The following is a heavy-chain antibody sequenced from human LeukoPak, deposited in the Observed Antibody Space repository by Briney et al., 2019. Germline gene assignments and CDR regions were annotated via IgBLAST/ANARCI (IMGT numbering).Heavy chain of an antibody. D-gene: IGHD1-26*01. CDR1: GFTFSSYG. CDR3: ARVGIGRYSFDS. Sequence: GGSLRLSCAASGFTFSSYGMHWVRQAPGKGLERVAFIRYDGSNKYYADSVKGRFTISRDNARNTLYLEMNSLRAEDTAVYYCARVGIGRYSFDSWGQGTLVTVSS. CDR2: IRYDGSNK. J-gene: IGHJ4*02. V-gene: IGHV3-30*02.